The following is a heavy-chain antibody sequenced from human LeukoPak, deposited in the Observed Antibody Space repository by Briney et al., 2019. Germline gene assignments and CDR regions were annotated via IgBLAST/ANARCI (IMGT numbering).Heavy chain of an antibody. D-gene: IGHD4-23*01. V-gene: IGHV3-21*01. CDR2: ITNTSTYM. CDR1: GFTFSSFS. CDR3: VGGYYRGNFDY. Sequence: GGSLRLSCAASGFTFSSFSMNWVRQAPGKGLNWVSSITNTSTYMYYAVSVQGRFTISRDNAKNSLYLQMNNLRAEDTAVYYCVGGYYRGNFDYWGQGTLGTVSS. J-gene: IGHJ4*02.